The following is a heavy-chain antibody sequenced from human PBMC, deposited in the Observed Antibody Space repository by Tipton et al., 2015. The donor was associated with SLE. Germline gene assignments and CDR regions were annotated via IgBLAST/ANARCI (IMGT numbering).Heavy chain of an antibody. D-gene: IGHD2-8*01. V-gene: IGHV4-59*11. CDR1: GAFISSHY. J-gene: IGHJ6*03. CDR2: ISDSGIT. CDR3: ARVLGSRYCANCVCTSPDCLYCYRDV. Sequence: TLSLTCSVSGAFISSHYWTWIRQPPGKGLEWIGYISDSGITNYNPSLKSRVAISIDTSKNQFSLNLSSVTAADTALYYCARVLGSRYCANCVCTSPDCLYCYRDVWGRGPSVTVSS.